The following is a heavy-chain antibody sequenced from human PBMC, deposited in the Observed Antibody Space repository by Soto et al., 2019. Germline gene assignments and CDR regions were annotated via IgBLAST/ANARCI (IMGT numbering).Heavy chain of an antibody. CDR3: ARDRGPLPHFDY. CDR2: IWYDGSNK. Sequence: GGSLRLSCAASGFTFSSYGMHWVRQAPGKGLEWVAVIWYDGSNKYYADSVKGRFTISRDNSKNTLYLQMNSLRAEDTAVYYCARDRGPLPHFDYWGQGTLVTVSS. V-gene: IGHV3-33*01. D-gene: IGHD3-10*01. J-gene: IGHJ4*02. CDR1: GFTFSSYG.